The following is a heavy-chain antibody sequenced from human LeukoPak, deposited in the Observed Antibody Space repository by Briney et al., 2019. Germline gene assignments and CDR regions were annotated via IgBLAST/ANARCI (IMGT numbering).Heavy chain of an antibody. D-gene: IGHD6-13*01. CDR3: AKEWEGSSCIDY. CDR2: IRYDGSNK. Sequence: GGSLRLSCAASGFTFSSYGMHWVRQAPGKGLEWVAFIRYDGSNKYYVDSVKGRFTIPRDNSKNTLYLQMNSLRAEDTAVYYCAKEWEGSSCIDYWGQGTLVTVSS. CDR1: GFTFSSYG. J-gene: IGHJ4*02. V-gene: IGHV3-30*02.